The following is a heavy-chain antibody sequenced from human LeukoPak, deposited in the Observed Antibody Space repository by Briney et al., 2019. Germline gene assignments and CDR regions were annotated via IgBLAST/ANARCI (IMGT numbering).Heavy chain of an antibody. J-gene: IGHJ6*03. CDR1: GYTFTSYG. D-gene: IGHD5-18*01. CDR2: ISAYNGNT. CDR3: ARGAAMGHYYYYYMDV. V-gene: IGHV1-18*01. Sequence: ASVKVSCKASGYTFTSYGISWVRQAPGQGLEWMGWISAYNGNTNYAQKLQGRVTMTTDTSTSTAYMELRSLRSDDTAVYYCARGAAMGHYYYYYMDVWGKGTTVTVSS.